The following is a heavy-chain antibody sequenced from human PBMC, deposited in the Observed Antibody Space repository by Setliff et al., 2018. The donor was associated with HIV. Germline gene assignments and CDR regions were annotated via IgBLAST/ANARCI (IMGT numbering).Heavy chain of an antibody. D-gene: IGHD2-15*01. V-gene: IGHV3-23*01. CDR2: ISGSGGST. Sequence: PGGSLRLSCAASGFTFNTYAMSWVRQAPGKGLEWVSVISGSGGSTFYADSVKGRFTISRDNSKNTLYLQMNRLRVEDTAVYYCARDWGFCSGNACYAVYDHWGQGTQVTVSS. CDR3: ARDWGFCSGNACYAVYDH. J-gene: IGHJ4*02. CDR1: GFTFNTYA.